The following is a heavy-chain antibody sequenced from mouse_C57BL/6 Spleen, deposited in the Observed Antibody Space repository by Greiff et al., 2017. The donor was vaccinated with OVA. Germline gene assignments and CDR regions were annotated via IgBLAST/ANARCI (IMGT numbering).Heavy chain of an antibody. CDR2: INPGSGGT. J-gene: IGHJ2*01. Sequence: LVESGAELVRPGTSVKVSCKASGYAFTNYLIEWVKQRPGQGLEWIGVINPGSGGTNYNEKFKGKATLTADQSSSTAYMQLSSLTSEDSAVYFCAREGAGTWYFDYWGQGTTLTVSS. CDR3: AREGAGTWYFDY. CDR1: GYAFTNYL. V-gene: IGHV1-54*01. D-gene: IGHD4-1*01.